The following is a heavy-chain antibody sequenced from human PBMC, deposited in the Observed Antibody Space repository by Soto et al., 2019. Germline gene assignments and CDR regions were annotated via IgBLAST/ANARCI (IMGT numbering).Heavy chain of an antibody. CDR3: AKARESGIAANWFDP. V-gene: IGHV3-23*01. Sequence: SXVCLRLSCAACGFTFSSYSMSWVRQAPGKGLEWVSAISGSVGSTYYADSVKGRFTISRDNSKNTLYLQMNSLRAEDTAVYYCAKARESGIAANWFDPWAQGTLVTVSS. J-gene: IGHJ5*02. D-gene: IGHD6-13*01. CDR1: GFTFSSYS. CDR2: ISGSVGST.